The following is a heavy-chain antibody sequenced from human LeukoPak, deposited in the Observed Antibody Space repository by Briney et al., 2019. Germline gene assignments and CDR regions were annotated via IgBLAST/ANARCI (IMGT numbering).Heavy chain of an antibody. Sequence: GGSLRLSCAASGFTFSSYSMNWVRQAPGKGLEWVSYISSSSSTIYYADSVKGRFTIPRDNAKNSLYLQMSSLRAEDTAVYYCMTGGHYSGTWGQGSLVTVSS. CDR3: MTGGHYSGT. CDR1: GFTFSSYS. D-gene: IGHD3-3*01. J-gene: IGHJ5*02. V-gene: IGHV3-48*04. CDR2: ISSSSSTI.